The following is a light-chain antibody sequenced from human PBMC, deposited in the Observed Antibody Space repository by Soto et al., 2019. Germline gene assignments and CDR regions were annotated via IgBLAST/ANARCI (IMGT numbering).Light chain of an antibody. V-gene: IGLV2-14*01. CDR3: SSYTSSSTWV. Sequence: QSDLPLPASGSGSPGPSITISVSGTSSDVGGYNYVSWYQQHPGKAPKLMMYEVSNRTSGSSNRFSGSKSGNTASLTISGLQAEDEADYYCSSYTSSSTWVFGGGTKLTVL. CDR2: EVS. J-gene: IGLJ3*02. CDR1: SSDVGGYNY.